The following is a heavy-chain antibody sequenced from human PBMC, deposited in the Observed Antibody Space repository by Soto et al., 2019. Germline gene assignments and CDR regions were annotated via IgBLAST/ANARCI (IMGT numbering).Heavy chain of an antibody. CDR1: GGSLSSRSYY. J-gene: IGHJ4*02. D-gene: IGHD2-8*01. V-gene: IGHV4-39*01. CDR2: IYYSGSP. CDR3: ARYGVYYGFDY. Sequence: PSGTLSLTCTVSGGSLSSRSYYWGWIRQPPGKGLEWIGNIYYSGSPYYNPSLKSRVTISVDTSKNQFSLNLTSVTAADTAVYYCARYGVYYGFDYWGQGTLVTVSS.